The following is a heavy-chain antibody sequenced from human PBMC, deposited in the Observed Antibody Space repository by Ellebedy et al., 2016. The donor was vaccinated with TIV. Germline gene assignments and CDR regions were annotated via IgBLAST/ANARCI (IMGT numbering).Heavy chain of an antibody. J-gene: IGHJ6*03. CDR3: ASLTAMVNALYYYYYMDV. CDR2: ISSSSSYI. D-gene: IGHD5-18*01. V-gene: IGHV3-21*01. CDR1: GFTFSSYS. Sequence: GGSLRLXCAASGFTFSSYSMNWVRQAPGKGLEWVSSISSSSSYIYYADSVKGRFTISRDNAKNSLYLQMNSLRAEDTAVYYCASLTAMVNALYYYYYMDVWGKGTTVTVSS.